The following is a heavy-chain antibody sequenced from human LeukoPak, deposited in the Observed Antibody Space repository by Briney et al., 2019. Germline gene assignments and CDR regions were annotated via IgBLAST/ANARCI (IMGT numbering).Heavy chain of an antibody. CDR2: IYYSGST. CDR3: ARLGRGGGYFDY. Sequence: PSETLSLTCTVSGGSISSSSYYWGWIRQPPGKGLEWIGSIYYSGSTYYNPSLKSRVTISVDTSKNQFSLKLSSVTAADTAVYYCARLGRGGGYFDYWGQGTLVTVSS. D-gene: IGHD1-26*01. CDR1: GGSISSSSYY. J-gene: IGHJ4*02. V-gene: IGHV4-39*01.